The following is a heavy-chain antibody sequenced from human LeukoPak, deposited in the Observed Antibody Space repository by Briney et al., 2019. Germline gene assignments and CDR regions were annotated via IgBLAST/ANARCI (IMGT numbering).Heavy chain of an antibody. CDR1: GGSISSGRYF. CDR2: VFTSGTT. V-gene: IGHV4-61*02. J-gene: IGHJ4*02. D-gene: IGHD1-26*01. CDR3: ARVNSGSYFDY. Sequence: SQTLSLTCTVSGGSISSGRYFWSWIRQPAGKGLEWVGRVFTSGTTNYNPSLQSRVTISVDTSKNQFSLKLSSVTAADTAVYYCARVNSGSYFDYWGQGTLVTVSS.